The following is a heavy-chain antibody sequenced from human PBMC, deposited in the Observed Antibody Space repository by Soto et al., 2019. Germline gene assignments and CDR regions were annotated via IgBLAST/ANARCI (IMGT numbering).Heavy chain of an antibody. CDR3: TTDLWFGELSPALDV. CDR2: IKSKTDGGTT. V-gene: IGHV3-15*01. J-gene: IGHJ6*02. CDR1: GFTFSNAW. Sequence: EVQLVESGGGLVKPGGSLRLSCAASGFTFSNAWMSWVRQAPGKGLEWVGRIKSKTDGGTTDYAAPVKGRFTISRDDSKNTLYLQMNSLKTEDTAVYYCTTDLWFGELSPALDVWGQGTPVTVSS. D-gene: IGHD3-10*01.